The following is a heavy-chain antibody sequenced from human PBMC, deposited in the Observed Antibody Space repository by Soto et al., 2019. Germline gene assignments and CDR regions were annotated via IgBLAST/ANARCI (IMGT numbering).Heavy chain of an antibody. CDR2: ISWDGGST. D-gene: IGHD2-15*01. V-gene: IGHV3-43D*04. CDR3: AKDIVGYCSGGSCPTGMDV. J-gene: IGHJ6*02. CDR1: GFTFDDYA. Sequence: GGSLRLSCAASGFTFDDYAMHWVRQAPGKGLEWVSLISWDGGSTYYADSVKGRFTISRDNSKNSLYLQMNSLRAEDTALYYCAKDIVGYCSGGSCPTGMDVWGQGTTVTAP.